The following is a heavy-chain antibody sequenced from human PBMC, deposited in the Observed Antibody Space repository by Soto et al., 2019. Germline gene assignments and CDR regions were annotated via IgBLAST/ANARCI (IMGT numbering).Heavy chain of an antibody. CDR2: ISGYGSST. V-gene: IGHV3-23*01. CDR1: EFTFSSYA. D-gene: IGHD4-17*01. CDR3: AKDLLTTLPTVVDY. J-gene: IGHJ4*02. Sequence: GGSLRLSCAASEFTFSSYAMSWVRQAPGEGLEWVSAISGYGSSTYYTDSVKGRFTISRDNSKNTLSLQMNSLRAEDTAVYYFAKDLLTTLPTVVDYRGQRSLVIVSA.